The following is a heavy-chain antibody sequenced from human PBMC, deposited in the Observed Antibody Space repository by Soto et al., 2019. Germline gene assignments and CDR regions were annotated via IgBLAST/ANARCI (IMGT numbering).Heavy chain of an antibody. J-gene: IGHJ4*02. CDR3: VWGHFYLKPRAIEWAPKRRYYFDY. CDR1: GGTFSSYA. Sequence: SVKVSCKASGGTFSSYAISWVRQAPGQGLEWMGGIIPIFGTANYAQKFQGRVTITADKSTSAAYMELSSLRSEDTAVYYCVWGHFYLKPRAIEWAPKRRYYFDYWGQGTLVTVSS. V-gene: IGHV1-69*06. CDR2: IIPIFGTA. D-gene: IGHD3-3*02.